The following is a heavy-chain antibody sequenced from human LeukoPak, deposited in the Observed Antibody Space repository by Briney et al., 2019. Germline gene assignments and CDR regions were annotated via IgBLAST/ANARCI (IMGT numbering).Heavy chain of an antibody. CDR1: GFTSSSYA. D-gene: IGHD1-26*01. CDR2: ISGSGGST. V-gene: IGHV3-23*01. CDR3: AKDRGLVGATGAFDI. Sequence: GGSLRLSCAASGFTSSSYAMSWVRQAPGKGLEWVSAISGSGGSTYYADSVKGRFTISRDNSKNTLYLQMNSLRAEDTAVYYCAKDRGLVGATGAFDIWGQGTMVTVSS. J-gene: IGHJ3*02.